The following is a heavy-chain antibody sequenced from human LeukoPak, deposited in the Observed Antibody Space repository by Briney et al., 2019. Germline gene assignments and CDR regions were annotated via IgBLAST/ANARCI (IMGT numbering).Heavy chain of an antibody. D-gene: IGHD7-27*01. Sequence: PSETLSLTCTVSGGSFSSDSRPWSWIRQPPGKGLEWMGYSSNSGCTNCNPSLKSRVTISVDTSENQISLNLTSVTAADTAVYYCARDYWGSLDYWGQGILVTVSS. J-gene: IGHJ4*02. CDR1: GGSFSSDSRP. V-gene: IGHV4-61*01. CDR2: SSNSGCT. CDR3: ARDYWGSLDY.